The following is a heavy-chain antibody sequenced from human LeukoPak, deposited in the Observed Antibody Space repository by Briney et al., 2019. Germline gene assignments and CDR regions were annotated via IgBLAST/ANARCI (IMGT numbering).Heavy chain of an antibody. V-gene: IGHV4-34*01. D-gene: IGHD5-18*01. CDR3: AGIPKGWIQLWGNDY. CDR1: GGSFSGYY. J-gene: IGHJ4*02. CDR2: INHSGST. Sequence: PETLSLTCAVYGGSFSGYYWSWIRQPPGKGLEWIGEINHSGSTNYNPSLKSRVTISVDTSKNQFSLKLSSVTAADTAVYYCAGIPKGWIQLWGNDYWGQGTLVTVSS.